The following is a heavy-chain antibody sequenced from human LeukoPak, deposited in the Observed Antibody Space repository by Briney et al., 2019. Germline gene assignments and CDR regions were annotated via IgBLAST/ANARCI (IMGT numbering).Heavy chain of an antibody. J-gene: IGHJ3*02. Sequence: GGSLRLSCAASGFTVSSNYMSWVRQAPGKGLEWVSVIYSGGSTYYTDSVKGRFTISRDNSKNSLYLQMNSLRAEDTAVYYCARDPKKYYYDSSGYYFHDAFDIWGQGTMVTVSS. CDR3: ARDPKKYYYDSSGYYFHDAFDI. D-gene: IGHD3-22*01. CDR2: IYSGGST. CDR1: GFTVSSNY. V-gene: IGHV3-53*01.